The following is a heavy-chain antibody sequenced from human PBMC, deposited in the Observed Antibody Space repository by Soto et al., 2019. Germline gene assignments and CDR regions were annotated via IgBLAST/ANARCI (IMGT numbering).Heavy chain of an antibody. J-gene: IGHJ5*02. CDR2: ISSSSSYI. CDR3: ARGLYYYDSSAYYSP. D-gene: IGHD3-22*01. Sequence: EVQLVESGGGLVKPGGSLRLSCAASGFTFSSYSMNWVRQAPGKGLEWVSSISSSSSYIYYADSVKGRFTISRDNAKNPLYLQMSILRAEDTAVYYCARGLYYYDSSAYYSPWGQGTLVTVSS. CDR1: GFTFSSYS. V-gene: IGHV3-21*01.